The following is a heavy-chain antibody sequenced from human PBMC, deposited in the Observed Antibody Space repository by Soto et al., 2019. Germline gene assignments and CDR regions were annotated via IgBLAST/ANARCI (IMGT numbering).Heavy chain of an antibody. D-gene: IGHD5-18*01. CDR1: GYTFTSYG. Sequence: QVQLVQSGAEVKKPGASVKVSCKASGYTFTSYGISWVRQAPGQGLEWMGWISAYNGNTNYAQKLQGRVTMTTDTSTSTAYMELRSLRSDDTAVYYCARDTSFGPWLQLWPIEYYYGMDVWGQGTTVTVSS. J-gene: IGHJ6*02. V-gene: IGHV1-18*04. CDR3: ARDTSFGPWLQLWPIEYYYGMDV. CDR2: ISAYNGNT.